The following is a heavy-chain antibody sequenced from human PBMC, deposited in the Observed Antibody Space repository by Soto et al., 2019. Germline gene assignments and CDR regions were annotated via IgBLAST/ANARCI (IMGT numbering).Heavy chain of an antibody. CDR3: VRPLTYCGGDCYSGDFDY. CDR1: GFTFSSYA. Sequence: GGSLRLSCSASGFTFSSYAMHWVRQAPGKGLEYVSAISSNGGSTYYADSVKGRFTISRDNSKNTLYLQMSSLRAEDTAVYYCVRPLTYCGGDCYSGDFDYWGQGTLVTVSS. CDR2: ISSNGGST. J-gene: IGHJ4*02. V-gene: IGHV3-64D*08. D-gene: IGHD2-21*02.